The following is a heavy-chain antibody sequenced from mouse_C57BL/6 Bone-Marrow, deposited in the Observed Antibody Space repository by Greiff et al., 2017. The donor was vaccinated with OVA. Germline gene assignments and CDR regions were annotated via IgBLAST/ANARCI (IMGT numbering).Heavy chain of an antibody. Sequence: VQLQQSGPELVKPGASVKISCKASGYTFTDYYMNWVKQSHGKSLEWIGDINPNNGGTSYNQKFKGKATLTVDKSSSTAYMEIRSLTSEDSAVYYCARRNGYRDYWGQGTTLTVSS. CDR1: GYTFTDYY. J-gene: IGHJ2*01. D-gene: IGHD2-2*01. CDR2: INPNNGGT. CDR3: ARRNGYRDY. V-gene: IGHV1-26*01.